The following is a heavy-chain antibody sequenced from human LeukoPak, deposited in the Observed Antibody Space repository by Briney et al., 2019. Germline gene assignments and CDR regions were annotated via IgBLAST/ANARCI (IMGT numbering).Heavy chain of an antibody. D-gene: IGHD6-6*01. J-gene: IGHJ6*03. V-gene: IGHV1-2*02. Sequence: ASVKVSCKASGYTFTGYYMHWVRQAPGQGLEWMGWINPNSGGTNYAQKFRGRVTMTRDTSISTAYMELSRLRSDDTAVYYCAREFSGQLGDYYYYYYMDVWGKGTTVTVSS. CDR3: AREFSGQLGDYYYYYYMDV. CDR1: GYTFTGYY. CDR2: INPNSGGT.